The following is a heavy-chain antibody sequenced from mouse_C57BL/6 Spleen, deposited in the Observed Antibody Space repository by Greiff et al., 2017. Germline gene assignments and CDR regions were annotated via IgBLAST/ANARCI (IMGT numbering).Heavy chain of an antibody. CDR2: IDPEDGDT. CDR3: TTAHYYGSSHFDY. CDR1: GFNIKDYY. Sequence: EVQLQQSGAELVRPGASVKLSCTASGFNIKDYYMHWVKQRPEQGLEWIGRIDPEDGDTENAPKFQGKATMTADTSSNTAYLQLSSLTSEDTAVYYCTTAHYYGSSHFDYWGQGTTLTVSS. V-gene: IGHV14-1*01. J-gene: IGHJ2*01. D-gene: IGHD1-1*01.